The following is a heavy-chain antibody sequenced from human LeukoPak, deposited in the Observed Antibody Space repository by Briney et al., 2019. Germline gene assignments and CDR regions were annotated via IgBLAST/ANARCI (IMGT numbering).Heavy chain of an antibody. D-gene: IGHD6-19*01. J-gene: IGHJ4*02. CDR2: ISGSGGST. Sequence: EWVSAISGSGGSTYYADSVKGRFTISRDNSKNTLYLQMNSLRAEDTAVYYCAKGHSSGRDYWGQGTLVTVSS. CDR3: AKGHSSGRDY. V-gene: IGHV3-23*01.